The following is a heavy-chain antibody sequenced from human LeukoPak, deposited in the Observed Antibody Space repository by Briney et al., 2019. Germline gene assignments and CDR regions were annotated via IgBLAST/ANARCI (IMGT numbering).Heavy chain of an antibody. D-gene: IGHD6-19*01. V-gene: IGHV4-61*02. CDR2: IYTSGST. CDR1: GDSISSDNYY. J-gene: IGHJ5*02. Sequence: SETLSLTCTVSGDSISSDNYYWSWIRQPAGKGLEWIGRIYTSGSTNYNPSLKSRVTISVDTSKNQFSLKLSSVTAADTAVYYCARGAVAGTRHWFDPWGQGTLVTVSS. CDR3: ARGAVAGTRHWFDP.